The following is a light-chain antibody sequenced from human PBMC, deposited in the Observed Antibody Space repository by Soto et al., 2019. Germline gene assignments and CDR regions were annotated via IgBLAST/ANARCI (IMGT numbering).Light chain of an antibody. CDR3: QQSSSAPLT. J-gene: IGKJ4*01. V-gene: IGKV1-39*01. CDR2: TSA. CDR1: QNINTH. Sequence: DIQMTQSPSSLSASVGDRVTITCRASQNINTHLKWYQQKPGRAPKLLISTSANLQSEVPSRFSGSGSGREFTLTICGLLPEDFATYYCQQSSSAPLTFGGVTKVE.